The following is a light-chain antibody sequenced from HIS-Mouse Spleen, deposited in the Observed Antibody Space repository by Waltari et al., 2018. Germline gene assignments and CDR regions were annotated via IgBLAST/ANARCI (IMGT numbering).Light chain of an antibody. CDR1: CSDVGGYNY. CDR2: DVS. Sequence: QSALTQPRSVSGSPGPSVTISCTATCSDVGGYNYVSWYQQPPGKAPKLMIYDVSKRPSGVPDRFSGSKSGNTASLTISGLQAEDEADYYCCSYAGSWVFGGGTKLTVL. CDR3: CSYAGSWV. V-gene: IGLV2-11*01. J-gene: IGLJ3*02.